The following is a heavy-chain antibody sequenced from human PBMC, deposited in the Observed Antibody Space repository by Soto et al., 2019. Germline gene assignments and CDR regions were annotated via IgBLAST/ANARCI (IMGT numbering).Heavy chain of an antibody. J-gene: IGHJ6*02. D-gene: IGHD6-13*01. CDR1: LYDFPAYD. V-gene: IGHV1-8*02. CDR2: MNPINGAT. CDR3: GRGPSPRAPAGGTPYYYAMDV. Sequence: ASVQVSCQASLYDFPAYDINWVRQASGQGLEWMGWMNPINGATGSARRFQGRVSMTRNTATGTAYLELTSLRSDDTAVYYCGRGPSPRAPAGGTPYYYAMDVWGQGNTVTVSS.